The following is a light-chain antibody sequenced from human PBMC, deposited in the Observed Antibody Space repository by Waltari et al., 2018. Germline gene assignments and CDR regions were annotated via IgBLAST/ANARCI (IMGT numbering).Light chain of an antibody. Sequence: QSALTQPASVSGSPGESITIPCTGTSNYVGNYTLVSWYQPHPDKAPKLIIFEVTNRPSRVSNRFSGSKSGNTASLTITGLQAEDEADYYCCSYAGTTSIYVFGSGTKVTVL. CDR1: SNYVGNYTL. V-gene: IGLV2-23*02. CDR3: CSYAGTTSIYV. J-gene: IGLJ1*01. CDR2: EVT.